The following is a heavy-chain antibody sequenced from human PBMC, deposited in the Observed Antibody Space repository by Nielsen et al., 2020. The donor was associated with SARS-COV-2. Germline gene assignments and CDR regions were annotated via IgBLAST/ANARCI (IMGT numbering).Heavy chain of an antibody. V-gene: IGHV1-18*01. J-gene: IGHJ2*01. CDR2: ISAYNGNT. CDR3: ARAEIAVAGTWYFDL. D-gene: IGHD6-19*01. Sequence: ASVQVSCKASGYTFTSYGISWVRQAPGQGLEWMGWISAYNGNTNYAQKLQGRVTMTTDTSTSTAYMELRSLRSDDTAVYYCARAEIAVAGTWYFDLWGRGTLVTVSS. CDR1: GYTFTSYG.